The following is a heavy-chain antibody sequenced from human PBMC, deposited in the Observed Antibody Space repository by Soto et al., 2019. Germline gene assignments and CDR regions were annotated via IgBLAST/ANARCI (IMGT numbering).Heavy chain of an antibody. D-gene: IGHD2-15*01. J-gene: IGHJ6*02. CDR2: IYYSGST. V-gene: IGHV4-61*01. CDR3: ARMGYCSGGSCYSSYYYGMDV. Sequence: QVQLQESGPGLVKPSETLSLTCTVSGGSVSSGSYYWSWIRQPPGKGLEWIGYIYYSGSTNYNPSLKSRGTISVDTSNNQYSLKLSSVTAADTAVYYCARMGYCSGGSCYSSYYYGMDVWGQGTTVTGSS. CDR1: GGSVSSGSYY.